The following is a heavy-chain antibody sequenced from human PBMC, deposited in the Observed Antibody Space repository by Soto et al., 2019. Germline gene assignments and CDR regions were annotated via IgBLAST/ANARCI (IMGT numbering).Heavy chain of an antibody. CDR2: ISAYNGNT. Sequence: ASVKVSCKASGYTFTMYGISCVVQSPVQWREWMGWISAYNGNTNYAQKLQGRVTMTTDTSTSTAYMELRSLRSDDTAVYYCARSGSIYCSTQCDYYYYGMDVWGQGTTVTSP. J-gene: IGHJ6*02. V-gene: IGHV1-18*04. D-gene: IGHD2-2*01. CDR1: GYTFTMYG. CDR3: ARSGSIYCSTQCDYYYYGMDV.